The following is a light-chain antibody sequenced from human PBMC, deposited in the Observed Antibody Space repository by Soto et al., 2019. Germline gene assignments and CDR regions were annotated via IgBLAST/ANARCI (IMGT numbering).Light chain of an antibody. V-gene: IGKV1-5*01. Sequence: DIQVTQSPSTLSASVGDRVTITCRASQNINNWLAWYQQKQGKAPKFLIYDASSLESGVTSRFSGSGSGTEFTLTISNLQPDDSATYYCQQYSTYPLTFGQGTKLEIK. CDR3: QQYSTYPLT. CDR1: QNINNW. CDR2: DAS. J-gene: IGKJ2*01.